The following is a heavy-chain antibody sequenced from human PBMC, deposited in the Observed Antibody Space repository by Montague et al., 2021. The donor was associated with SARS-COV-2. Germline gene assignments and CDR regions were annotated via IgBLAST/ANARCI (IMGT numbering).Heavy chain of an antibody. CDR2: ISYDGSNK. CDR3: ASSRYSYGSAYYYYYGMDV. D-gene: IGHD5-18*01. J-gene: IGHJ6*02. V-gene: IGHV3-30*04. Sequence: LRLSCAASGFTFSSYAMHWVRQAPGKGLEWVAVISYDGSNKYYADSVKGRFTISRDNSKNTLYLQMNSLRAEDTAVYYCASSRYSYGSAYYYYYGMDVWGQGTTVTVSS. CDR1: GFTFSSYA.